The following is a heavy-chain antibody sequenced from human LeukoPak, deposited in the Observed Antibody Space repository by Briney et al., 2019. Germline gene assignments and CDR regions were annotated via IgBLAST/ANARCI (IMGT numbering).Heavy chain of an antibody. CDR2: VYDSGST. Sequence: SETLSLICTVSGGSISSRSYYWGWIRQPPGKGLEWIGDVYDSGSTNYNPSLKSRVTISVDTSKNQFFLRLSSVTAADTAVYYCARERRDGYKVYFDYWGQGTLVTVSS. J-gene: IGHJ4*02. V-gene: IGHV4-61*01. CDR1: GGSISSRSYY. D-gene: IGHD5-24*01. CDR3: ARERRDGYKVYFDY.